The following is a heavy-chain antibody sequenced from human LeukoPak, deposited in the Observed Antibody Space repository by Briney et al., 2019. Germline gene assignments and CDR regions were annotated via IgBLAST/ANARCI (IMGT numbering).Heavy chain of an antibody. V-gene: IGHV1-18*01. CDR2: ISAYNGNT. CDR3: ARLQDIVVVQIDPINAGDAFDI. J-gene: IGHJ3*02. Sequence: GASVKVSCKASGYTFTSYGISWVRQAPGQGLEWMGWISAYNGNTNYAQKLQGRVTMTTDTSTSTAYMELRSLRSDDTAVYYCARLQDIVVVQIDPINAGDAFDIWGQGTMVTVSS. CDR1: GYTFTSYG. D-gene: IGHD2-2*01.